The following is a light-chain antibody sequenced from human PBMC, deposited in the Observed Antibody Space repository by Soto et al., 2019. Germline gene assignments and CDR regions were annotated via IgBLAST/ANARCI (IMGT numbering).Light chain of an antibody. V-gene: IGLV2-14*01. J-gene: IGLJ1*01. CDR1: SSDVGGYNY. CDR2: DVS. CDR3: SSYISSSTLDV. Sequence: QSALTQPASVSGSPGQSITISCTGTSSDVGGYNYVSWYQQHPGKAPKLMIYDVSNRPSGVSNRFSGSKSGNTASLTISGLQAEDEPDYYCSSYISSSTLDVFGTGTKVTVL.